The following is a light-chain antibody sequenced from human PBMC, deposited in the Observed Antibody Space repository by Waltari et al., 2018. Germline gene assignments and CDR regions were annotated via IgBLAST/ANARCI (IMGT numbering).Light chain of an antibody. CDR1: SNDVGAYNY. CDR3: SSYTTDSTYV. CDR2: DVT. J-gene: IGLJ1*01. Sequence: QSALTQPASVSGSPGQSITVSCTGTSNDVGAYNYVSWYQQHPGKVPKLMIYDVTKRPSGIPYRFSGSKSGNTASLTISGLQAEDEADYYCSSYTTDSTYVFGTGTKVTVL. V-gene: IGLV2-14*03.